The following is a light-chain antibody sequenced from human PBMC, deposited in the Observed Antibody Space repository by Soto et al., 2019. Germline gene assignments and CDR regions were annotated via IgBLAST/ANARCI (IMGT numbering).Light chain of an antibody. CDR3: SSYTSSSTHVI. Sequence: QSVLTQPASVSGSPGQSITISCTAISSDVGAYTSVSWYQQHPGKAPKLIIFEVSNRPSGVSNRFSCSKSGNTASLTISGLQAEDEADYYCSSYTSSSTHVIFGGGTKLTVL. CDR1: SSDVGAYTS. CDR2: EVS. V-gene: IGLV2-14*01. J-gene: IGLJ2*01.